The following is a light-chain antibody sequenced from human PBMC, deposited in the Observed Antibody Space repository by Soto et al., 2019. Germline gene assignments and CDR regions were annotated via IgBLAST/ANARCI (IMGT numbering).Light chain of an antibody. CDR3: SSKRV. CDR1: SSDVANYNY. J-gene: IGLJ1*01. CDR2: EVS. V-gene: IGLV2-14*01. Sequence: QSALTQPASVSGSPGQSITISCTGNSSDVANYNYVSWYQQHPGKAPKLMIFEVSNRPSGVSNRFSGSKSGSTASLTISGLQAEDEADYYCSSKRVFGDGTKVTV.